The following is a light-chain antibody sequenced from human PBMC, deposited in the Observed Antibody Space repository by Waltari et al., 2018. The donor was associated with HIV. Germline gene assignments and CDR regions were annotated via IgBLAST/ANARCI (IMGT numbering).Light chain of an antibody. V-gene: IGLV2-14*03. CDR3: SSFTITSTVI. CDR2: QVS. Sequence: QSALTQPASVSGSPGQSISISCTGTSSDIEPYNYVSWYQQHAGKAPKLLIYQVSHRPSGVSDRFSGSKSGSTASLTISRLQANDEAHYYCSSFTITSTVIFGGGTRLTVL. CDR1: SSDIEPYNY. J-gene: IGLJ2*01.